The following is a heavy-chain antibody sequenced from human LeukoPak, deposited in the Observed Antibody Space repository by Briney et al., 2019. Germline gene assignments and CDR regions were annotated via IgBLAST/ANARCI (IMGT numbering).Heavy chain of an antibody. V-gene: IGHV4-4*07. CDR2: VYTNHNI. Sequence: SETLSLTCTVSGGSMRSYYWSWIRQPAGKGLEWIGRVYTNHNIKYNPSLRSRLTLSIDTSRNQFSLNMYSVTAADTAVYYCARDPRWLTPDCTSTSCYENYFDPWGQGTLVTVSS. CDR3: ARDPRWLTPDCTSTSCYENYFDP. D-gene: IGHD2-2*01. CDR1: GGSMRSYY. J-gene: IGHJ5*02.